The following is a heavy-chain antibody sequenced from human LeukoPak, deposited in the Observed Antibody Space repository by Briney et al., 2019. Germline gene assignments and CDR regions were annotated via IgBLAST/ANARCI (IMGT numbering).Heavy chain of an antibody. CDR2: ISSSSSYI. D-gene: IGHD2-8*01. CDR1: GFTFSSYS. CDR3: AKTNGPYYFDH. Sequence: GGSLRLSCAASGFTFSSYSMNWVRQAPGKGMEWVSSISSSSSYIYYADSVKGRFTISRDNSKNTLYLQMNSLRAEDTAVYYCAKTNGPYYFDHWGQGTLVTVSS. J-gene: IGHJ4*02. V-gene: IGHV3-21*04.